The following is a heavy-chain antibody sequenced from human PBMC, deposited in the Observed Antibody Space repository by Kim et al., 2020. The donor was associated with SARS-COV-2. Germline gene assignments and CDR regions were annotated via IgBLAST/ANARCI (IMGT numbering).Heavy chain of an antibody. V-gene: IGHV4-4*07. CDR1: GGSISSYY. J-gene: IGHJ6*02. Sequence: SETLSLTCTVSGGSISSYYWSWIRQPAGKGLEWIGRIYPSGSTNYNPSLKSRVTMSVDTSKNQFALKLSSVTAADTAVYYCARDLRAVAGTYYYYGMDVWGQGTTVTVSS. CDR2: IYPSGST. D-gene: IGHD6-19*01. CDR3: ARDLRAVAGTYYYYGMDV.